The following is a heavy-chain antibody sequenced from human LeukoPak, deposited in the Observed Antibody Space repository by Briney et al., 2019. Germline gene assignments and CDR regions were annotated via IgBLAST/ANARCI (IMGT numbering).Heavy chain of an antibody. J-gene: IGHJ4*02. CDR1: GASISTHY. CDR2: INHSGST. Sequence: SETLSLTCTVSGASISTHYWIWIRQPPGKGLEWIGEINHSGSTNYNPSLKSRVTISVDTSKNQFSLKLSSVTAADTAVYYCTTVLSSNRYNLCEHWGQGTLVTVSS. D-gene: IGHD6-13*01. CDR3: TTVLSSNRYNLCEH. V-gene: IGHV4-34*01.